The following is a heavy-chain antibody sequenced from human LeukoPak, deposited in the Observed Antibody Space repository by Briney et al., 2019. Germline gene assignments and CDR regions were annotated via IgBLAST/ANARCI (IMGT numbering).Heavy chain of an antibody. CDR1: GFTFKTYS. Sequence: GFLGPSCVAPGFTFKTYSMKWVRQASGKGVEWVFSIRSNSSYIYYAPSLKGRFTIFRDNARNSVFLQMNNLRVDDTAVYYCASPRYCSGGTCYGWAYWGQGTLVTVSS. V-gene: IGHV3-21*01. J-gene: IGHJ4*02. CDR3: ASPRYCSGGTCYGWAY. D-gene: IGHD2-15*01. CDR2: IRSNSSYI.